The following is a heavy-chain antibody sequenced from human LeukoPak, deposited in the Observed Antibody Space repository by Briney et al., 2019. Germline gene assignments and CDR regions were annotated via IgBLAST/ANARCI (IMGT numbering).Heavy chain of an antibody. J-gene: IGHJ3*02. V-gene: IGHV4-59*01. CDR3: ARDRQGAFDI. Sequence: SETLSLTCIVSGGSISSYYWSWIRQPPGKGLEWIGYIYYSGSTNYNPSLKSRVTISVDTSKNQFSLKLSSVTAADTAVYYCARDRQGAFDIWGQGTMVTVSS. CDR2: IYYSGST. CDR1: GGSISSYY.